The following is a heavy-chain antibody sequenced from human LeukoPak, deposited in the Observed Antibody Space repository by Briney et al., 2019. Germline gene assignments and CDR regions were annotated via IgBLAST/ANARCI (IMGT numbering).Heavy chain of an antibody. CDR1: GGSFSGYY. Sequence: PSETLSLTCAVYGGSFSGYYWSWIRQPPGKGLEWIGEINHSGSTNYNPSLKSRVTISVDTSKNQFSLKLSSVTAADTAVYYCARTVPGTTDAFDIWGQGTMVTVSS. D-gene: IGHD1-1*01. J-gene: IGHJ3*02. CDR2: INHSGST. V-gene: IGHV4-34*01. CDR3: ARTVPGTTDAFDI.